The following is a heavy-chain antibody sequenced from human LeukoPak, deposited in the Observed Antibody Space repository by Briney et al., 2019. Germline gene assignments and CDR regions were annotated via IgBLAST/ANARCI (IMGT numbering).Heavy chain of an antibody. V-gene: IGHV3-48*01. CDR2: ISSSSSTI. CDR3: ARAYGDYFYYYYMDV. CDR1: GFTFSSYS. D-gene: IGHD4-17*01. Sequence: GGSLRLSCAASGFTFSSYSMNWVRQAPGKGLEWVSYISSSSSTIYYADSVKGRFTVSRDNAKNSLYLQMNSLRAEDTAVYYCARAYGDYFYYYYMDVWGKGTTVTVSS. J-gene: IGHJ6*03.